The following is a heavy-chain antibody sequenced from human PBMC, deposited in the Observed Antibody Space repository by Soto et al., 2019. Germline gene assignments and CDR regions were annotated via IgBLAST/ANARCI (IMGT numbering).Heavy chain of an antibody. J-gene: IGHJ6*02. CDR1: GGSISNGDYY. Sequence: QVQLQESGPGLVKASQTLSLTCAVSGGSISNGDYYWSCIRQPPGKGLEWVGNIYYSGSTYYNQSLKSRVTISVDTSKNQFSLKLSSVTAADTAVYYCAREYGRYYNGMDVWGQGTTVTVSS. CDR3: AREYGRYYNGMDV. CDR2: IYYSGST. D-gene: IGHD3-10*01. V-gene: IGHV4-30-4*01.